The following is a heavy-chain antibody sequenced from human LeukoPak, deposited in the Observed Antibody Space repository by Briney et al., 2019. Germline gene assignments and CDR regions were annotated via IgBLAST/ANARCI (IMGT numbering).Heavy chain of an antibody. J-gene: IGHJ6*04. CDR2: ISSSGSTI. CDR3: AEPGITMIGGV. Sequence: GSLRLSCAASGFTFSSYEMNWVRQAPGKGLEWVSYISSSGSTIYYADSVKGRFTISRDNAKNSLYLQMNSLRAEDTAVYYCAEPGITMIGGVWGKGPTVTISS. V-gene: IGHV3-48*03. D-gene: IGHD3-10*02. CDR1: GFTFSSYE.